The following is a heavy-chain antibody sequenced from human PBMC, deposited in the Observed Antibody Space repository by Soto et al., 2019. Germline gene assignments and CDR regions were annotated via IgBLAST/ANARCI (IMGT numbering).Heavy chain of an antibody. D-gene: IGHD2-2*01. V-gene: IGHV3-21*01. CDR1: GFTFSSYS. J-gene: IGHJ5*02. CDR2: ISSSSSYI. CDR3: ARDRGVVVPAAMAWFDP. Sequence: EVQLVESGGGLVKPGGSLRLSCAASGFTFSSYSMNWVRQAPGKGLEWVSSISSSSSYIYYADSVKGRFTISRDNAKNSLYLQMNSLRAEDTAVYYCARDRGVVVPAAMAWFDPWGQGTLVTVSS.